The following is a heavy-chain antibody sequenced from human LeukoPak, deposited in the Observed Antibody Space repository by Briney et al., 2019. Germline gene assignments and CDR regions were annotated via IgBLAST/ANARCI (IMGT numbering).Heavy chain of an antibody. Sequence: SETLSLTCTVSGGSISSYYWSWIRQPPGKGLEWIGYIYYSGSTNYNPSLKSRVTISVDTSKNQFSLKLSSVTAADTAVYYCARLPLYCSSTNCVDNWFDPWGQGTLVTVSS. J-gene: IGHJ5*02. V-gene: IGHV4-59*08. CDR1: GGSISSYY. D-gene: IGHD2-2*01. CDR3: ARLPLYCSSTNCVDNWFDP. CDR2: IYYSGST.